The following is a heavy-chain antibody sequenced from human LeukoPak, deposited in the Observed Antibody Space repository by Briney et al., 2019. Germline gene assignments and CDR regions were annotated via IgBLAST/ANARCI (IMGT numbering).Heavy chain of an antibody. J-gene: IGHJ4*02. CDR1: GGSISSYY. CDR3: AARIAAAVFDY. V-gene: IGHV4-59*01. CDR2: IYYSGST. Sequence: ASETLSLTCTVSGGSISSYYWSWIRQPPGKGLEWIGYIYYSGSTNYNPSLKSRVTISVDTSKNQFSLKLSSVTAADTAVYYCAARIAAAVFDYWGQGTLVTVSS. D-gene: IGHD6-13*01.